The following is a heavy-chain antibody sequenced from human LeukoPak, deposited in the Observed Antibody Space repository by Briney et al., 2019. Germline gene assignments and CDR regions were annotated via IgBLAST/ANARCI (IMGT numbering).Heavy chain of an antibody. J-gene: IGHJ6*03. D-gene: IGHD3-22*01. CDR2: IYYSTST. V-gene: IGHV4-59*01. Sequence: SETLSLTCTVSGGSISTYYWSWIRQPPGKGLEWIGYIYYSTSTNYNPSLKSRVTISVDTSKNQFSLKLSSVTAADTAVYYCARRTYYYDSTGYYGYYMDVWGKGTTVTISS. CDR3: ARRTYYYDSTGYYGYYMDV. CDR1: GGSISTYY.